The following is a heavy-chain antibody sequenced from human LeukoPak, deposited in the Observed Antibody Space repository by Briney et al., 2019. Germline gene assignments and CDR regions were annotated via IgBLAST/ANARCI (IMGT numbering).Heavy chain of an antibody. CDR3: AAKTRLSAVTSYYYVDV. Sequence: GWSLRLSCAASAFTFPTYGMIWVREAPGPGLEWVSSITEIGDNTYYADSVTGRFTISRDNSKNTLYLQMNSLRAEDTAVYYCAAKTRLSAVTSYYYVDVWGKGTTATVSS. CDR2: ITEIGDNT. V-gene: IGHV3-23*01. CDR1: AFTFPTYG. J-gene: IGHJ6*03. D-gene: IGHD3-10*01.